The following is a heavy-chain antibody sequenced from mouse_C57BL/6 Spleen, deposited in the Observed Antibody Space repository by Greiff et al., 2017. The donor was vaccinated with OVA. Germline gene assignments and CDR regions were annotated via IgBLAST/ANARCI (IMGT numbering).Heavy chain of an antibody. Sequence: VHVKQSGPELVKPGASVKISCKASGYTFTDYYMNWVKQSHGKSLEWIGDINPNNGGTSYNQKFKGKATLTVDKSSSTAYMELRSLTSEDSAVYYCASYSNYLFAYWGQGTLVTVSA. D-gene: IGHD2-5*01. CDR1: GYTFTDYY. V-gene: IGHV1-26*01. CDR2: INPNNGGT. J-gene: IGHJ3*01. CDR3: ASYSNYLFAY.